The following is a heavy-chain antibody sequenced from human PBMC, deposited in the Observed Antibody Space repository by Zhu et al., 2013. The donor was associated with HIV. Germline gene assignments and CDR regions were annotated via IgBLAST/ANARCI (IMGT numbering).Heavy chain of an antibody. CDR1: GFTFSRNW. Sequence: EVQLLESGGGLVQPGGSLRLSCAASGFTFSRNWMTWVRQAPGKGLEWVANIRPDGSVKNYADSVKGRFSFTRDNAKNSLYLQMNSLRAEDTAVYYCARDWSPYDGENYYDAFDIWGQGTTVTVSS. CDR2: IRPDGSVK. V-gene: IGHV3-7*01. CDR3: ARDWSPYDGENYYDAFDI. D-gene: IGHD1-26*01. J-gene: IGHJ3*02.